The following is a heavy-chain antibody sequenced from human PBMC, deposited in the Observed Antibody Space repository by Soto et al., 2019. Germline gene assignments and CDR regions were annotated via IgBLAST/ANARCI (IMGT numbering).Heavy chain of an antibody. J-gene: IGHJ4*02. V-gene: IGHV2-5*02. CDR2: IYWDDDK. CDR3: AHRRRFLKSYYFED. CDR1: GFSLSTSGVG. D-gene: IGHD3-16*01. Sequence: QITLKESGPTLVKPTQTLTLTCTFSGFSLSTSGVGVGWIRQSPGKALEWLALIYWDDDKHYSPSLKNRLTITKDTSKNQVVLTMTNMDPVDTATYFCAHRRRFLKSYYFEDWGQGTLVTVFS.